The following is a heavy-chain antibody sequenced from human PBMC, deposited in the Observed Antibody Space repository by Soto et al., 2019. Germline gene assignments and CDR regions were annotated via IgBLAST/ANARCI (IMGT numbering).Heavy chain of an antibody. Sequence: QITLKESGPTLVKPTQTLTLTCTFSGFSLTTTGVGVGWIRQPPGKALEWLALIYWDDDKRYSPSLKSRVTLTKDTSKNQVVLTMTNMDPVDTATYYCAHRPSHFSPDGFDILGQGTMVSFSS. D-gene: IGHD6-6*01. CDR1: GFSLTTTGVG. CDR3: AHRPSHFSPDGFDI. CDR2: IYWDDDK. V-gene: IGHV2-5*02. J-gene: IGHJ3*02.